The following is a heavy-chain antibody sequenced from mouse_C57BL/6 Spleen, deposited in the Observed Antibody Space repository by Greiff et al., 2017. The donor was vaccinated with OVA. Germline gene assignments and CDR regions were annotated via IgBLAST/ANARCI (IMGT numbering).Heavy chain of an antibody. V-gene: IGHV1-22*01. D-gene: IGHD2-2*01. Sequence: VQLQQSGPELVKPGASVKMSCKASGYTFTDYNMHWVKQSHGKSLEWIGYINPNNGGTSYNQKFKGKATLTVNKSSSTAYMELRSLTSEDSAVYYCARRGNGYDGMFAYWGQGTLVTVSA. CDR1: GYTFTDYN. CDR3: ARRGNGYDGMFAY. J-gene: IGHJ3*01. CDR2: INPNNGGT.